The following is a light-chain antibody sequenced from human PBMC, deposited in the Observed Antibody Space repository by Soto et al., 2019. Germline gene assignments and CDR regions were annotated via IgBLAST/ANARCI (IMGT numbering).Light chain of an antibody. Sequence: QSVLTQPPSVSGAPGQRVTISCTGSSSNIGAGYDVHWYQQLPGTAPKLLIYGNSNRPSGVPDRFSGSKSGTSASLAITGFQAGDEADYYCQSYDSSLSGSYVVYGGGTKLTVL. CDR3: QSYDSSLSGSYVV. CDR1: SSNIGAGYD. J-gene: IGLJ2*01. V-gene: IGLV1-40*01. CDR2: GNS.